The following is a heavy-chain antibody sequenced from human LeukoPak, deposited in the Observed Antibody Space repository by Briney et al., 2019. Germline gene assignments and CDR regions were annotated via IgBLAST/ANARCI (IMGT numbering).Heavy chain of an antibody. CDR2: IIPIFGTA. D-gene: IGHD1-26*01. V-gene: IGHV1-69*05. CDR1: GGTFSSYA. J-gene: IGHJ3*02. CDR3: ARDKFRWGSYISSPNAFDI. Sequence: GASVKVSCKASGGTFSSYAISWVRQAPGQGLEWMGGIIPIFGTANYAQKFQGRVTITTDESTSTAYMELSSLRSEDTAVYYCARDKFRWGSYISSPNAFDIWGPGTMVTVSS.